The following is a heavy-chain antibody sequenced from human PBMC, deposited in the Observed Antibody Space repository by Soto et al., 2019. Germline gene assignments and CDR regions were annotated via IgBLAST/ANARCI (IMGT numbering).Heavy chain of an antibody. D-gene: IGHD6-13*01. CDR1: GGSISNSSYY. V-gene: IGHV4-39*01. Sequence: SEPLPLTCTVSGGSISNSSYYWGWIRQPPGKGLEWIGSIYYSGSTYYNPSLKSRVTISVDTSKNQFSLKLSSVTAADTAVYYCARHGALGEQQPNWFDPWGQGTQVTVSS. CDR3: ARHGALGEQQPNWFDP. CDR2: IYYSGST. J-gene: IGHJ5*02.